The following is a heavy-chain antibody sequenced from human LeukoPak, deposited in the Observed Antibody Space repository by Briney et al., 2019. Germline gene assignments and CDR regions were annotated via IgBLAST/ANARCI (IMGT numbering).Heavy chain of an antibody. V-gene: IGHV4-38-2*02. CDR3: ARVLSLYPRDSDSSGYYYPYFDY. CDR2: INHSGST. Sequence: SETLSLTCTVSGYSISSGYYWSWIRQPPGKGLEWIGEINHSGSTNYNPSLKSRVTISVDTSKNQFSLKLSSVTAADTAVYYCARVLSLYPRDSDSSGYYYPYFDYWGQGTLVTVSS. J-gene: IGHJ4*02. CDR1: GYSISSGYY. D-gene: IGHD3-22*01.